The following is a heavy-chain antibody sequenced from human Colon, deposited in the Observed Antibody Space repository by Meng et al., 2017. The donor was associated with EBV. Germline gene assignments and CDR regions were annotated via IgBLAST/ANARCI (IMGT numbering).Heavy chain of an antibody. CDR3: ASFDHIPRRNYFDY. Sequence: QGQLQESGPGLVEPSQTLSLTCTVSGGSMSSGNYYWSWIRQPPGKGLEWIGYIHHSGSAYYNPSLKSRVSISVDTSKSQFSLNLNSMTAADTAVYYCASFDHIPRRNYFDYWGQGTLVTVSS. CDR1: GGSMSSGNYY. CDR2: IHHSGSA. J-gene: IGHJ4*02. D-gene: IGHD2-21*01. V-gene: IGHV4-30-4*01.